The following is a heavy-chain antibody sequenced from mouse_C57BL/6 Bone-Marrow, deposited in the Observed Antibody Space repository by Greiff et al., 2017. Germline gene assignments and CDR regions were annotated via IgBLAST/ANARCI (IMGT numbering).Heavy chain of an antibody. V-gene: IGHV5-9-1*02. Sequence: EVQLVESGEGLVKPGGSLKLSCAASGFSFSSYAMSWVRQTPEKRLEWVAYISSGGDYIYYADTVKGRFTISRDNARNTLYLQMSSLKSEDTAMYYCTRAYYYGAMDYWGQGTSVTVSS. CDR1: GFSFSSYA. CDR3: TRAYYYGAMDY. CDR2: ISSGGDYI. D-gene: IGHD1-1*01. J-gene: IGHJ4*01.